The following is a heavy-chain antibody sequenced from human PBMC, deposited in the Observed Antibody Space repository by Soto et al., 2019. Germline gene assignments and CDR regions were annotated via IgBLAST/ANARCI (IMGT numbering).Heavy chain of an antibody. CDR3: ARFTGTTPAYIFDY. V-gene: IGHV4-59*01. J-gene: IGHJ4*01. CDR1: GASISTYY. CDR2: IYYSGTT. D-gene: IGHD1-7*01. Sequence: LSLTCNISGASISTYYWSWIRQPPGKGLEWIGYIYYSGTTSYNPSLRSRVTISADGSKNQFSLKLSSVTAADTAVYYCARFTGTTPAYIFDYWGQGIPVTVSS.